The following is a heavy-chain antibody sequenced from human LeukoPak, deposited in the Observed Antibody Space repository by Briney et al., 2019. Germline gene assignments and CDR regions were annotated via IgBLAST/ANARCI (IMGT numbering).Heavy chain of an antibody. J-gene: IGHJ6*02. CDR1: GFTFSSYW. V-gene: IGHV3-74*01. Sequence: GGSLRLSCAASGFTFSSYWMHWVPQVPGKGLVWVSRINTDGSSTSYADSVKGRFAISRDNAKNTLYLQMNTLRAEDTAVYYCVKGITFNYHYGMDVWGQGTTVTVSS. CDR3: VKGITFNYHYGMDV. CDR2: INTDGSST. D-gene: IGHD1-20*01.